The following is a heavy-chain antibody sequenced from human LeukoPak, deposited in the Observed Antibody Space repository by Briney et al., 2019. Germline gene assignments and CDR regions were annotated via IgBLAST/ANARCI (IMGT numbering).Heavy chain of an antibody. D-gene: IGHD6-13*01. CDR1: GFTFSSYA. CDR3: ARDFFIAVDVTCPDY. Sequence: GGSLRLSCAASGFTFSSYAMHWVRQAPGKGLEWVAVISSDGSNKYYADSVKGRFTISRDNSKNTLYLQMNSLRPEDTAVYYCARDFFIAVDVTCPDYWGQGTLVTVSS. CDR2: ISSDGSNK. V-gene: IGHV3-30*04. J-gene: IGHJ4*02.